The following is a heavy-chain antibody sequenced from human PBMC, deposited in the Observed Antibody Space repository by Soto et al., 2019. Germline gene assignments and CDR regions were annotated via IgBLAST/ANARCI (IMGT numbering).Heavy chain of an antibody. CDR3: VKARASNSWPSRDV. CDR2: ISPNSGNT. D-gene: IGHD2-2*01. Sequence: QVHLVQSGAEVKKPGASVNVSCKTSGYTFTRNGISWVRQAPGQGLEWMGWISPNSGNTRYAQKLQDRVIMTTDTSANTAYMVLRSLRSDVTAVYYCVKARASNSWPSRDVWGPGTTVTVSS. J-gene: IGHJ6*02. CDR1: GYTFTRNG. V-gene: IGHV1-18*01.